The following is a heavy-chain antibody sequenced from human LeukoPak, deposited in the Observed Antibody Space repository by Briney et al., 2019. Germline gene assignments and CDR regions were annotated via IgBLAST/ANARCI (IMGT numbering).Heavy chain of an antibody. J-gene: IGHJ5*02. CDR1: GFTFSNYD. CDR2: ISDSGGST. Sequence: GGSLRLSCAASGFTFSNYDMSWVRQAPGKGLEWVSSISDSGGSTYYADSVKGRFTISRDNSKNTLYLQMTNLRAADTAVYYCAKDLSRAVAADWFDPWDQGTLVTVSS. D-gene: IGHD6-19*01. V-gene: IGHV3-23*01. CDR3: AKDLSRAVAADWFDP.